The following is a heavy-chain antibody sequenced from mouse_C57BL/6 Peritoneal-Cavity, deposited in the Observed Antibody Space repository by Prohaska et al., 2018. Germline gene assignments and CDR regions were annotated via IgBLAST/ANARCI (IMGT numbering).Heavy chain of an antibody. J-gene: IGHJ2*01. CDR2: IYPSDSET. Sequence: RPGSSVKLSCKASGYTFTSYWLAWVKQRPGQGLEWIGNIYPSDSETHDNQEFKDKATLTVDKSSSTADMQLSSMTSEDSAVYYWGRDYDFDYWGQGTTLTVSS. V-gene: IGHV1-61*01. CDR3: GRDYDFDY. D-gene: IGHD1-1*01. CDR1: GYTFTSYW.